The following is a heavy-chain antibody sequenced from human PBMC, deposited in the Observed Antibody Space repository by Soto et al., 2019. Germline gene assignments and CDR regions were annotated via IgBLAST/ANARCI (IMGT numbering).Heavy chain of an antibody. V-gene: IGHV3-53*01. CDR2: IYSGGST. CDR1: GFTVSSNY. Sequence: EVQLVESGGGLIQPGGSLRLSCAASGFTVSSNYMSWVRQAPGKGLEWVSVIYSGGSTYYADSVKGRFTISRDNSKNTLYLQMNSLRAEDTAVYYCARNYDSSGYFVYYYGMDVWGQGATVTVSS. CDR3: ARNYDSSGYFVYYYGMDV. D-gene: IGHD3-22*01. J-gene: IGHJ6*02.